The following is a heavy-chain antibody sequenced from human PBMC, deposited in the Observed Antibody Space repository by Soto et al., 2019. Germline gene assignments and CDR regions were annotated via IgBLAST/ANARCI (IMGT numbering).Heavy chain of an antibody. CDR3: ARDGGFSYGFDYYFDY. CDR1: GFDFSTHV. D-gene: IGHD5-18*01. J-gene: IGHJ4*02. V-gene: IGHV3-30-3*01. Sequence: GGSMRLSCAASGFDFSTHVVHWVRQAPGQGLEWVAVISYDGYNAYYADSVKGRFTISKDNSRNTLFLQMDNLRSDDTAVYFYARDGGFSYGFDYYFDYWGQGTLVTVSS. CDR2: ISYDGYNA.